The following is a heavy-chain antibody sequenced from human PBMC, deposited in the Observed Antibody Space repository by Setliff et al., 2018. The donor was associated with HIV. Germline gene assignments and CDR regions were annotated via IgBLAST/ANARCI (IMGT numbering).Heavy chain of an antibody. CDR3: ARDATSEGYMDV. CDR2: IQTNSGGT. Sequence: GASVKVSCKASGYTFTNFGISWVRQAPGQGLEWMGWIQTNSGGTKSAQKFQGRVTMTRDTSISTAYMELNSLTSDDTAMYFCARDATSEGYMDVWGKGTTVTVSS. V-gene: IGHV1-2*02. J-gene: IGHJ6*03. CDR1: GYTFTNFG.